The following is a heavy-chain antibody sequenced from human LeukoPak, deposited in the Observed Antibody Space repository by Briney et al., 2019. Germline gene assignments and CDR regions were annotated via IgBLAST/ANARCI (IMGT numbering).Heavy chain of an antibody. V-gene: IGHV4-30-2*01. CDR3: ARVGLELTAVDY. Sequence: SQTLSLTCTVSGGSISSGGYYWSWIRQPPGKGLEWIGYIYHSGSTYYNPSLKSRVTISVDTSKNQFSLKLSSVTAADTAVYYCARVGLELTAVDYWGQGTLVTVSS. J-gene: IGHJ4*02. D-gene: IGHD1-7*01. CDR2: IYHSGST. CDR1: GGSISSGGYY.